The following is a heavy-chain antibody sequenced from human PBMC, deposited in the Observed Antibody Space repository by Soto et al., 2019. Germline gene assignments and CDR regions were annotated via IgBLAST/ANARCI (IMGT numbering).Heavy chain of an antibody. CDR3: ARLWFGEPINWFDP. CDR1: GGTFSSYA. Sequence: QVQLVQSGAEVKKPGSSVKVSCKASGGTFSSYAISWVRQAPGQGLEWTGGIIPIFGTANSAQKFQGRVTITADKSTSTAYMELSSLRSEDTAVYYWARLWFGEPINWFDPWGQGTLVTVSS. D-gene: IGHD3-10*01. V-gene: IGHV1-69*06. J-gene: IGHJ5*02. CDR2: IIPIFGTA.